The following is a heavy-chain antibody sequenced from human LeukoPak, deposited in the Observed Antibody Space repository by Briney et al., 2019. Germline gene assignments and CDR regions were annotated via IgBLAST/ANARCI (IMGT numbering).Heavy chain of an antibody. V-gene: IGHV3-66*02. CDR2: IYSGGNT. CDR3: ASGGSYLDDAFDI. J-gene: IGHJ3*02. D-gene: IGHD1-26*01. Sequence: GGSLRLSCAASGFIFSNYAMSWVRQAPGKGLEWVSVIYSGGNTYYADSVKGRFTISRDKSKNTLYLQMNSLRAADTAVYYCASGGSYLDDAFDIWGQGTMVTVSS. CDR1: GFIFSNYA.